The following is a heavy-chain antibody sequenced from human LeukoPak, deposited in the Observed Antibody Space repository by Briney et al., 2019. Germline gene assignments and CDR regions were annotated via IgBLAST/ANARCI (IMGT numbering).Heavy chain of an antibody. V-gene: IGHV3-23*01. D-gene: IGHD6-13*01. Sequence: GGSLRLSCAAPEFTFSNYAMAWVRQAPGKGLQWVSAISGGGGSTSYADSVKGRFTISRDNSKNTLHLQMNSLRPEDTAVYYCAKGGAAADYYFDYWGQGTLVIVSS. CDR3: AKGGAAADYYFDY. J-gene: IGHJ4*02. CDR2: ISGGGGST. CDR1: EFTFSNYA.